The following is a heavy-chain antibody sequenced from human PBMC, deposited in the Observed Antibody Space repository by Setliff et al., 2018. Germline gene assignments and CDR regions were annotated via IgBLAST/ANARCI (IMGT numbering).Heavy chain of an antibody. CDR1: GDTFSTYA. V-gene: IGHV1-18*01. CDR3: SRLVRYCSRTTCQTASGAEL. D-gene: IGHD2-2*01. J-gene: IGHJ1*01. Sequence: ASVKVSCKASGDTFSTYALSWVRQAPGQGLEWMGWISAYSGNTKYAQKLQGRVTMTTDTSTTTAYLELRSLTSDDTAVYYCSRLVRYCSRTTCQTASGAELWGQGTLVTVSS. CDR2: ISAYSGNT.